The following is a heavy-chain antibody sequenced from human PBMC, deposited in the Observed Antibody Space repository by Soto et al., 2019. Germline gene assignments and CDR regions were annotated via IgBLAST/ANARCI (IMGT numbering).Heavy chain of an antibody. CDR2: ISSNGGST. J-gene: IGHJ6*02. CDR3: VKGLLVVAATPGVHYYYGMDV. V-gene: IGHV3-64D*08. D-gene: IGHD2-15*01. Sequence: KGLEYVSGISSNGGSTYYADSVKGRFTISRDNSKNTLYLQMSSLRAEDTAVYYCVKGLLVVAATPGVHYYYGMDVWGQGT.